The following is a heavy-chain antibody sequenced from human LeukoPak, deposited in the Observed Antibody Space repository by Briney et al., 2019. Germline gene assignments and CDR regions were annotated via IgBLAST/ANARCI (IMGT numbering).Heavy chain of an antibody. J-gene: IGHJ4*02. V-gene: IGHV4-61*02. D-gene: IGHD1-26*01. CDR2: IYTSGST. CDR3: ARAVGATPRDFDY. CDR1: GGSISSGSYY. Sequence: SETLSLTCTVSGGSISSGSYYWSCIRQPAGKGLEWIGRIYTSGSTNYNPSLKSRVTISVDTSKNQFSLKLSSVTAADTAVYYCARAVGATPRDFDYWGQGTLVTVSS.